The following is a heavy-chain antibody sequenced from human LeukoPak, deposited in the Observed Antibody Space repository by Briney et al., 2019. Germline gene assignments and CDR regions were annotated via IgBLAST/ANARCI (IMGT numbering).Heavy chain of an antibody. V-gene: IGHV3-23*01. CDR3: AKEEPDSGSGTPWY. CDR1: GFTFSDYG. Sequence: GGSLRLSCAASGFTFSDYGMHWVRQAPGKGLEWVSAISGSGGSTYYADSVKGRFTISRDNSKNTLYLQMNSLRAEDTAVYYCAKEEPDSGSGTPWYWGQGTLVTVSS. CDR2: ISGSGGST. J-gene: IGHJ4*02. D-gene: IGHD3-10*01.